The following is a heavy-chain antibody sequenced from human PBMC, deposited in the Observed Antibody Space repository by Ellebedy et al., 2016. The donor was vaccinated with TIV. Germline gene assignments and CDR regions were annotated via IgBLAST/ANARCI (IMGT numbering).Heavy chain of an antibody. V-gene: IGHV3-23*01. CDR2: ISASGVST. D-gene: IGHD3-16*01. CDR1: GFTYSSYS. CDR3: AKDRRGRGDTTKWFFDL. Sequence: GESLKISCAASGFTYSSYSMNWVRQAPGKGLEWVSTISASGVSTYYADSVKGRFTISRDNSKNTLYLQMNSLRADDTAVYYCAKDRRGRGDTTKWFFDLWGRGALVTVSS. J-gene: IGHJ2*01.